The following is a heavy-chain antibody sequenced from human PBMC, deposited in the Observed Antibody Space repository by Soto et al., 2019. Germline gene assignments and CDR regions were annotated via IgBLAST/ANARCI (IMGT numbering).Heavy chain of an antibody. CDR1: GGSISSSY. CDR3: ARASGGFGELLEDYFDY. Sequence: SETLSLTCTVSGGSISSSYWSWIRQPPGKGLEWIGYIYYSGSTNYNPSLKSRVTISVDTSKNQFSLKLSSVTAADTAVYYCARASGGFGELLEDYFDYWGQGTLVTVSS. D-gene: IGHD3-10*01. CDR2: IYYSGST. J-gene: IGHJ4*02. V-gene: IGHV4-59*01.